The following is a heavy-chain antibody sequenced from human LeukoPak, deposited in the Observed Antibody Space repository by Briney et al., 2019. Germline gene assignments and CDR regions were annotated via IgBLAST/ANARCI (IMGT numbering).Heavy chain of an antibody. CDR1: GFTFSSHY. V-gene: IGHV3-21*06. CDR2: ITSSSSDI. CDR3: AAALAIAVGGTTPGDY. D-gene: IGHD6-19*01. J-gene: IGHJ4*02. Sequence: PGGSLRLSCAASGFTFSSHYMNWVRQAPGKGLEWVSSITSSSSDIFYADSVKGRFTISRDNAKNSLYLKMNSLRVEDTAVYYCAAALAIAVGGTTPGDYWGQGTLVTVS.